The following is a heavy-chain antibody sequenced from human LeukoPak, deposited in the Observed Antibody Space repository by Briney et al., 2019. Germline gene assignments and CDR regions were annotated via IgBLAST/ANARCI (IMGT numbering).Heavy chain of an antibody. V-gene: IGHV1-69*13. Sequence: SVKVSCKASGGTFSSYAISWVRQAPGQGLEWMGGIIPICGTANYAQKFQGRVTITADESTSTAYMELSSLRSEDTAVYYCARTAGYSSGWFYFDYWGQGTLVTVSS. D-gene: IGHD6-19*01. J-gene: IGHJ4*02. CDR2: IIPICGTA. CDR1: GGTFSSYA. CDR3: ARTAGYSSGWFYFDY.